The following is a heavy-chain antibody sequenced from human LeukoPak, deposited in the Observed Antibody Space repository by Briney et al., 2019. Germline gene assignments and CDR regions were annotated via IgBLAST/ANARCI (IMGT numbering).Heavy chain of an antibody. Sequence: GASVKVSCKASGHSFTAHYMHWVRQAPGQGLEWMGWIDPNTGGTNYAQKFQGRVTMTRDTSISTAYMELSRLRSDDTAVYYCARDLGGHGMDVWGQGTTVTVSS. CDR1: GHSFTAHY. CDR3: ARDLGGHGMDV. J-gene: IGHJ6*02. CDR2: IDPNTGGT. D-gene: IGHD6-25*01. V-gene: IGHV1-2*02.